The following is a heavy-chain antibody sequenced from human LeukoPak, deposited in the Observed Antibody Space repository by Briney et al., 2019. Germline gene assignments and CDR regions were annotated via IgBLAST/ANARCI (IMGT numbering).Heavy chain of an antibody. J-gene: IGHJ5*02. CDR1: GGSFSGYY. Sequence: SETLSLTCAVYGGSFSGYYWSWIRQPPGEGLEWIGEINHSGSTNYNPSLKSRVTISVDTSKNQFSLKLSSVTAADTAVYYCARGREMATISTNWFDPWGQGTLVTVSS. CDR2: INHSGST. D-gene: IGHD5-24*01. CDR3: ARGREMATISTNWFDP. V-gene: IGHV4-34*01.